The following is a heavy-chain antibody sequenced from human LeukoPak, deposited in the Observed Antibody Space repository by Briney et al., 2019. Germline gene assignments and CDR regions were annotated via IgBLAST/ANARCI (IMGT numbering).Heavy chain of an antibody. Sequence: GGSLRLSCAASGFAFSSYGMHWVRQAPGKGLEWVSSISSSSSYIYYADSVKGRFTISRDNATNSLYLQMKRLRAEATAVYYGVRDEWLVPTSAAFHMWGQGTMVTLSS. CDR3: VRDEWLVPTSAAFHM. J-gene: IGHJ3*02. CDR2: ISSSSSYI. D-gene: IGHD6-19*01. CDR1: GFAFSSYG. V-gene: IGHV3-21*01.